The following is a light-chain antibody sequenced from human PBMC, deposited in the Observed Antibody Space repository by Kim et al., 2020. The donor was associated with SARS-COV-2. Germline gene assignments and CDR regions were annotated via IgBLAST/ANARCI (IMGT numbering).Light chain of an antibody. J-gene: IGKJ2*01. CDR1: QSISSW. CDR3: QQYNSYPYT. Sequence: SASVGDTVTITCRACQSISSWLAWYQQKPANAPKLLIYKASSLESGVPSRFSGSGSGTEFTLTISSLPPDDFATYFCQQYNSYPYTFGQGTKLDI. V-gene: IGKV1-5*03. CDR2: KAS.